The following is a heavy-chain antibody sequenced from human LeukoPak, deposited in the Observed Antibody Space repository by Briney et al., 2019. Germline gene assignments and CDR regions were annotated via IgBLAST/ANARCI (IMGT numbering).Heavy chain of an antibody. J-gene: IGHJ4*02. D-gene: IGHD5-18*01. Sequence: GGSLRLSCAASGFTFSSYAMHWVRQAPGQGLEWLAVISNDGSNKYYGDSVQGRVTISRDDSKNTVYLEMTTLRPEDTAVYYCARGGHSYNRAFFDRWGQGTLVTVSS. CDR2: ISNDGSNK. CDR1: GFTFSSYA. CDR3: ARGGHSYNRAFFDR. V-gene: IGHV3-30-3*01.